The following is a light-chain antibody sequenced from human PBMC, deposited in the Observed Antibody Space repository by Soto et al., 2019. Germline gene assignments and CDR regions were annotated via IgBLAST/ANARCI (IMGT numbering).Light chain of an antibody. Sequence: NFMLTQPHSVSESPGKTVTLSCTRSSGSIAVNYVQWYQRRPGSAPTTIIYEDNQRPSGVPDRFSGSIDRSSNSASLTISGLKPGDEADYYCQSYDSGIQVFGGGTKVTVL. CDR3: QSYDSGIQV. CDR2: EDN. J-gene: IGLJ3*02. CDR1: SGSIAVNY. V-gene: IGLV6-57*04.